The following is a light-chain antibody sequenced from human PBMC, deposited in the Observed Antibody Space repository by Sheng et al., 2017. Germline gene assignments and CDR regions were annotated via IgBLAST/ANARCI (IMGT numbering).Light chain of an antibody. CDR1: QSISSW. V-gene: IGKV1-5*03. Sequence: DIQMTQSPSTLSASVGDRVTITCRASQSISSWLAWYQQKPGKAPNLLIYKASSLESGVPSRFSGSGSGTEFTLTISSLQPDDFATYYCQQYKSYSTFGQGTKVEI. J-gene: IGKJ2*01. CDR2: KAS. CDR3: QQYKSYST.